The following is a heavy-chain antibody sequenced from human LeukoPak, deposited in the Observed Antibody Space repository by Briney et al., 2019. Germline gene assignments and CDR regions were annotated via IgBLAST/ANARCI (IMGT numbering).Heavy chain of an antibody. CDR2: IYYSGST. CDR3: ARLVVTPAPFDY. J-gene: IGHJ4*02. V-gene: IGHV4-59*01. CDR1: SGSISSYY. D-gene: IGHD4-23*01. Sequence: SETLSLTCTVSSGSISSYYWSWIRQPPGKGLEWIGYIYYSGSTNYNPSLKSRVTISVDTSKNQFSLKLSSVTAADTAVYYCARLVVTPAPFDYWGQGTLVTVSS.